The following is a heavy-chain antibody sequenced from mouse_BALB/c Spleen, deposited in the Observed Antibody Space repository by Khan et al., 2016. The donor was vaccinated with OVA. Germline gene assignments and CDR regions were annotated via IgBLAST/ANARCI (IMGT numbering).Heavy chain of an antibody. Sequence: QIQLVQSGPELKKPGETVKISCKASGYTFTNYGMNWVKQAPGKGLKWMGWINTYTGEPTYADDFKGRFVFSLDTSASTAYLQISNLTTEDMTTYFCERSAAYWYFDVWGAGTTVTVSS. V-gene: IGHV9-1*02. CDR1: GYTFTNYG. J-gene: IGHJ1*01. CDR2: INTYTGEP. CDR3: ERSAAYWYFDV.